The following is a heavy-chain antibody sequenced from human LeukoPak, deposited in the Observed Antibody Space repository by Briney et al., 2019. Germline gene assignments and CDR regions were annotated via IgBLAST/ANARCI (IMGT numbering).Heavy chain of an antibody. D-gene: IGHD2-2*01. CDR3: ARDSKYCSSTSCSSSLRRKYYYYYMDV. Sequence: GGSLRLSCAASGFTVSSNYMSWVRQAPGKGLEWVSVIYSGGSTYYADSVKGRFTISRDNSKNTLYLQMNSLRAEDTAVYYCARDSKYCSSTSCSSSLRRKYYYYYMDVWGKGTTVTISS. CDR1: GFTVSSNY. CDR2: IYSGGST. J-gene: IGHJ6*03. V-gene: IGHV3-66*01.